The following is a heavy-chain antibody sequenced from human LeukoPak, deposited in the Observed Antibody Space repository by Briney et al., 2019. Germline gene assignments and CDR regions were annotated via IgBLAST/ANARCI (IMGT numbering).Heavy chain of an antibody. V-gene: IGHV1-18*01. Sequence: ASVKLSCKASDYTFTNYGMSWVRQAPGKGLEWMGCISGYSGNTNYAQRVQGRVTMTTDTSTSTVYMQLRSLTSDDTAVYYCARDCRITIVGVAKGCYYFDYWGQGTLVTVSS. CDR2: ISGYSGNT. J-gene: IGHJ4*02. CDR1: DYTFTNYG. CDR3: ARDCRITIVGVAKGCYYFDY. D-gene: IGHD3-3*01.